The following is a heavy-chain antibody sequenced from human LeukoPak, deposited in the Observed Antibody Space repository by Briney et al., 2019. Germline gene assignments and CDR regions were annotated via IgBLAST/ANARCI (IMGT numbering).Heavy chain of an antibody. Sequence: SETLSLTWTVSGGSISSYYWSWVRQPAGKGLEWIGRIYTSGSTNYNPSLKSRVTMSVDTSKNQFSLKLSSVTAADTAVYYCARSPPYYYDSSGYLFFDYWGQGTLVTVSS. CDR2: IYTSGST. CDR3: ARSPPYYYDSSGYLFFDY. V-gene: IGHV4-4*07. CDR1: GGSISSYY. D-gene: IGHD3-22*01. J-gene: IGHJ4*02.